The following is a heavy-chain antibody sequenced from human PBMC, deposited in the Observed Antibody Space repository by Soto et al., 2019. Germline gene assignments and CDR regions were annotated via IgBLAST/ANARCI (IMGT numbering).Heavy chain of an antibody. CDR1: GGSISSGGYY. CDR3: ASALYDSSGYYYFDY. V-gene: IGHV4-31*02. D-gene: IGHD3-22*01. J-gene: IGHJ4*02. Sequence: SETLSLTCTVSGGSISSGGYYWSWIRQHPGKGLEWIGYIYYSGSTYYNPSLKSRVTISVDTSKNQFSLKLSSVTAADAAVYYCASALYDSSGYYYFDYWGQGTLVTVSS. CDR2: IYYSGST.